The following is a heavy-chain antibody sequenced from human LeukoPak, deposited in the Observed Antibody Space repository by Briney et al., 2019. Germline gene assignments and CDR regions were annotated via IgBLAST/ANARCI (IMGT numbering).Heavy chain of an antibody. CDR1: GFTFSIYA. CDR2: IIANGGST. J-gene: IGHJ4*02. CDR3: ARGDYYDSSAYCCHFDY. V-gene: IGHV3-23*01. Sequence: PGGSLRLSCAASGFTFSIYAMSWVRQAPGKGLEWVSAIIANGGSTYYADSVRGRFTISRDNSKNTLYLQMNSLRAEDTALYYCARGDYYDSSAYCCHFDYWGQGTLVTVSS. D-gene: IGHD3-22*01.